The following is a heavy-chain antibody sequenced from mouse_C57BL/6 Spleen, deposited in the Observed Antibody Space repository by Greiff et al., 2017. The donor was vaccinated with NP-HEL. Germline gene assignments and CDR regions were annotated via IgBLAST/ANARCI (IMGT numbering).Heavy chain of an antibody. V-gene: IGHV2-5*01. Sequence: VHLVESGPGLVQPSQSLSITCTVSGFSLTSYGVHWVRQSPGKGLEWLGVIWRGGSTDYNAAFMSRLSITKDNSKSQVFFKMNSLQADDTAIYYCAKRGGTGDYYAMDYWGQGTSVTVSS. J-gene: IGHJ4*01. CDR2: IWRGGST. D-gene: IGHD4-1*01. CDR1: GFSLTSYG. CDR3: AKRGGTGDYYAMDY.